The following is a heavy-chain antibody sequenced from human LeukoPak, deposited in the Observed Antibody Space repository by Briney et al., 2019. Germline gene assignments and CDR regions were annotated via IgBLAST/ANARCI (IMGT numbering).Heavy chain of an antibody. D-gene: IGHD1-26*01. CDR3: ARTIVGAPDY. V-gene: IGHV4-39*01. CDR1: GGCISSSSHY. CDR2: IYYSGST. J-gene: IGHJ4*02. Sequence: PSETLSLTCTVSGGCISSSSHYWGWIRQPPGKGLEGIGSIYYSGSTYYNPSLKSRVTISVDTSKNQFSLKLSSVTAADTAVYYCARTIVGAPDYWGQGTLVTVSS.